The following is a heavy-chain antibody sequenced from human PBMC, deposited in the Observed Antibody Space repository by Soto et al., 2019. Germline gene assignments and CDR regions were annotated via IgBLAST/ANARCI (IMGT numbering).Heavy chain of an antibody. V-gene: IGHV3-30*18. CDR3: AKDNDYDFWPPRDY. J-gene: IGHJ4*02. CDR1: GFTFSSYG. Sequence: GGFLRLSCAASGFTFSSYGMHWVRQAPGKGLEWVAVISYDGSNKYYADSVKGRFTISRDNSKNTLYLQMNSLRAEDTAVYYCAKDNDYDFWPPRDYWGQGTLVTVSS. D-gene: IGHD3-3*01. CDR2: ISYDGSNK.